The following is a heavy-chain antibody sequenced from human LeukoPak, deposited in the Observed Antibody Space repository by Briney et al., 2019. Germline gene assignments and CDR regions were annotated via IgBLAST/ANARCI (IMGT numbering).Heavy chain of an antibody. CDR1: GFTFSSYW. CDR3: ARVVEWVTMIDHFDY. J-gene: IGHJ4*02. V-gene: IGHV3-7*01. D-gene: IGHD3-22*01. Sequence: GGSLRLSCAASGFTFSSYWMSWVRQAPGKGLEWVANIKQDGSEKYYVDSVKGRFTISRDNAKNSLYLQMNSLRAEDTAEYYCARVVEWVTMIDHFDYWGQGTLVTVSS. CDR2: IKQDGSEK.